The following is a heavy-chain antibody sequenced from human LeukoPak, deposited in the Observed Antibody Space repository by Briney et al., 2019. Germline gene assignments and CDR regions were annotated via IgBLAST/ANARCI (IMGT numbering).Heavy chain of an antibody. Sequence: GGSLRLSCAASGFTFSSYAMHWVRQAPGKGLEWVAVISYDGSDKYYADSVKGRFTISRDNSKNTLYLQMNSLRAEDTAVYYCAREVVVIKYALDIWGQGTMVTVSS. CDR2: ISYDGSDK. CDR1: GFTFSSYA. V-gene: IGHV3-30*01. CDR3: AREVVVIKYALDI. D-gene: IGHD3-22*01. J-gene: IGHJ3*02.